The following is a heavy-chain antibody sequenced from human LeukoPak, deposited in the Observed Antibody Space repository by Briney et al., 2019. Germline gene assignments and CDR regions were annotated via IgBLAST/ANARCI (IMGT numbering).Heavy chain of an antibody. J-gene: IGHJ5*02. Sequence: PGRSLRLSCAASGFTFSSYGMHWVRQAPGKGLEWVAVIWYDGSNKYYADSVKGRFTISRDNSKNTLYLQMNSLRAEDTAVYYCARDEGIYYYGSGSHNWFDPWGQGTLVTVSS. D-gene: IGHD3-10*01. V-gene: IGHV3-33*01. CDR1: GFTFSSYG. CDR3: ARDEGIYYYGSGSHNWFDP. CDR2: IWYDGSNK.